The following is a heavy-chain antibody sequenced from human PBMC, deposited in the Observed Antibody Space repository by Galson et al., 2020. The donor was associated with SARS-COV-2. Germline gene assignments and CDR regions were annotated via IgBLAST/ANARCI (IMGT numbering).Heavy chain of an antibody. D-gene: IGHD3-10*01. J-gene: IGHJ5*02. CDR3: ARHASGGPRYYGSGSYGWFDP. CDR1: GGSFSGYY. Sequence: SETLSLTCAVYGGSFSGYYWSWIRQPPGKGLEWIGEINHSGSTNYNPSLKSRVTISVDTSKNQFSLKLSSVTAADTAVYYCARHASGGPRYYGSGSYGWFDPWGQGTLVTVSS. CDR2: INHSGST. V-gene: IGHV4-34*01.